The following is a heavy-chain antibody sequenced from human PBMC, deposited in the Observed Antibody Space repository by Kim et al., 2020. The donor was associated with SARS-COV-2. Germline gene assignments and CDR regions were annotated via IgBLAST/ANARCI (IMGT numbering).Heavy chain of an antibody. J-gene: IGHJ4*02. Sequence: ASVKVSCKASGYSFTTYAIHWVRQAPGQRLEWMGWINTGNGNPIYSQKFQGRVAVTRDTSATTAYMELSSLTSEDTAVYYCARGNRRFGELNYYFDYWGQGTLVTVSS. CDR2: INTGNGNP. D-gene: IGHD3-10*01. V-gene: IGHV1-3*04. CDR3: ARGNRRFGELNYYFDY. CDR1: GYSFTTYA.